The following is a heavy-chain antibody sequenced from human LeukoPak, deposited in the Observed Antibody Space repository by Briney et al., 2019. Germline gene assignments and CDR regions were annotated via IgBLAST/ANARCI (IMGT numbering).Heavy chain of an antibody. J-gene: IGHJ4*02. V-gene: IGHV3-7*03. Sequence: GGALRLSCAASGFTFSSYWMSWVRQARGKGLEWVANIKEDGSEKHYVDSVKGRFTISRDNAKNSLFLQMNSLRAEDTAVYYCARDYVTTGWFDYWGQGTLVTVSS. CDR2: IKEDGSEK. D-gene: IGHD4-17*01. CDR3: ARDYVTTGWFDY. CDR1: GFTFSSYW.